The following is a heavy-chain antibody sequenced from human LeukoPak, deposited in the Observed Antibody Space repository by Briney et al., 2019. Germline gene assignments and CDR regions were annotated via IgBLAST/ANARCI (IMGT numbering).Heavy chain of an antibody. CDR1: GFTFSSYA. D-gene: IGHD5-18*01. Sequence: GASLRLSCAASGFTFSSYAMSWVRQAPGKGLEWVSAISGSGGSTYYADSVKGRFTISRDNSKNTLYLQMNSLRAEDTAVYYCAKDRVGYSYGLKDYWGQGTLVTVSS. CDR3: AKDRVGYSYGLKDY. V-gene: IGHV3-23*01. CDR2: ISGSGGST. J-gene: IGHJ4*02.